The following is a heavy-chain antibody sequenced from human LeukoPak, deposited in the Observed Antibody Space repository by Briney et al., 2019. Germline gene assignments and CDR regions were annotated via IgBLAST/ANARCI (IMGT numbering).Heavy chain of an antibody. D-gene: IGHD2-15*01. CDR3: ARGPPYCSGGSCYPDYFDY. CDR1: GGSFSGYY. V-gene: IGHV4-34*01. J-gene: IGHJ4*02. Sequence: SETLTLTCAVYGGSFSGYYWSWIRQPPGKGLEWLGEINHSGSTNYNPSLKSRVTISVDTSKNQFSLKLSSVTAADTAVYYCARGPPYCSGGSCYPDYFDYWGQGTLVTVSS. CDR2: INHSGST.